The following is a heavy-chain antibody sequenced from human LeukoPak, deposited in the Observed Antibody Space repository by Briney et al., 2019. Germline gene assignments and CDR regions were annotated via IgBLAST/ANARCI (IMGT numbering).Heavy chain of an antibody. CDR1: GYTFTGYY. V-gene: IGHV1-2*06. J-gene: IGHJ4*02. Sequence: EASVKVSCKASGYTFTGYYMHWVRRAPGQGLEWMGRINPNSGGTNYAQKFQGRVTMTRDTSISTAYMELSRLRSDDTAVYYCARDSTQRYYYDSSGYYYGVDYWGQGTLVTVSS. CDR3: ARDSTQRYYYDSSGYYYGVDY. CDR2: INPNSGGT. D-gene: IGHD3-22*01.